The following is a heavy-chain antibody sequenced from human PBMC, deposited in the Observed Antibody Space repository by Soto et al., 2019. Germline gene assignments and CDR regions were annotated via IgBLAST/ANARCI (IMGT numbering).Heavy chain of an antibody. CDR1: GGSFSGYY. V-gene: IGHV4-34*01. D-gene: IGHD3-10*01. Sequence: SETLSLTCAVYGGSFSGYYWSWIRQPPGKGLEWIGEINHSGSTNYNPSLKSRVTISVDTSKNQFSLKLSSVTAADTAVYYCAGSAYYYGSGSYYRGFYYYYYGMDVWGQGTTVTVSS. CDR3: AGSAYYYGSGSYYRGFYYYYYGMDV. J-gene: IGHJ6*02. CDR2: INHSGST.